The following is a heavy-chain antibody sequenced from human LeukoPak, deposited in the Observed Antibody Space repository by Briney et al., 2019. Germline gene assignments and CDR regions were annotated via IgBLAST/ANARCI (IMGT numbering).Heavy chain of an antibody. J-gene: IGHJ6*03. CDR1: GFTFSSYS. Sequence: PGGSLRLSXAASGFTFSSYSMNWVGQAPGKGVEWVSYISSSSSTIYYADSVKGRFTISRDNAKNSLYLQMDSLRAEDTAVYYCARDDCSGSYYIYYYMDVWGKGTTVTVSS. D-gene: IGHD3-10*01. CDR2: ISSSSSTI. CDR3: ARDDCSGSYYIYYYMDV. V-gene: IGHV3-48*01.